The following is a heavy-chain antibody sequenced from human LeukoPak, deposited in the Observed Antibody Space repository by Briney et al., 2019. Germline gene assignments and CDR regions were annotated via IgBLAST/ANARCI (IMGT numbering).Heavy chain of an antibody. CDR2: ISSSGTIT. J-gene: IGHJ4*02. D-gene: IGHD6-19*01. V-gene: IGHV3-48*03. Sequence: GGSLRLSCAASGFSFSVYEMHWVRQAPGKGLEWISDISSSGTITYYADSVKGRFTISRDNAKNSLYLQMNSLRAEDTAVYYCARVGDSSGWQYYLDYWGQGTLVTVSS. CDR1: GFSFSVYE. CDR3: ARVGDSSGWQYYLDY.